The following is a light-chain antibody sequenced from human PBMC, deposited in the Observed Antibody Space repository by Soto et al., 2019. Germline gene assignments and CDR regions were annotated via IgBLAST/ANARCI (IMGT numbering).Light chain of an antibody. CDR3: SSYTSSSTPQYV. V-gene: IGLV2-14*01. J-gene: IGLJ1*01. CDR2: DVS. Sequence: QSVLTQPASVSGPPGQSITISCTGTSSDVGGYNYVSWYQQHPGKAPKLMIYDVSNRPSGVSNRFSGSKSGNTASLTISGLQAEDEADYYCSSYTSSSTPQYVFGTGTKLTVL. CDR1: SSDVGGYNY.